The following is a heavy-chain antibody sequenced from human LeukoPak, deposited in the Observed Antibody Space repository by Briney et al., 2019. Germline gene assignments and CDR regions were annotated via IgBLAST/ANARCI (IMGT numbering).Heavy chain of an antibody. Sequence: PGGSLRLSCAASGFTFSSYAMSWVRQAPGKGLEWVSAISGSGGSTYYADSVKGRFTISRDNSKNTLYLQMNSLRAEDTAVYYCAKTRGVMRIAAAGLDYWGQGTLVTVSS. V-gene: IGHV3-23*01. D-gene: IGHD6-13*01. J-gene: IGHJ4*02. CDR2: ISGSGGST. CDR1: GFTFSSYA. CDR3: AKTRGVMRIAAAGLDY.